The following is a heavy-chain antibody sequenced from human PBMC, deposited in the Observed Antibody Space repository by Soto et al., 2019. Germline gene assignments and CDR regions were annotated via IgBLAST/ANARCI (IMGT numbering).Heavy chain of an antibody. D-gene: IGHD3-3*01. CDR1: GGSFSGYY. Sequence: SETLSLTCAVYGGSFSGYYWSWIRQPPGKGLEWIGEINHSGSTNYNPSLKGRVTISVDTSKNQFSLKLSSVTAADTAVYYCARSSRVLRFLEWPLYMDVWGKGTTVTVSS. J-gene: IGHJ6*03. CDR2: INHSGST. CDR3: ARSSRVLRFLEWPLYMDV. V-gene: IGHV4-34*01.